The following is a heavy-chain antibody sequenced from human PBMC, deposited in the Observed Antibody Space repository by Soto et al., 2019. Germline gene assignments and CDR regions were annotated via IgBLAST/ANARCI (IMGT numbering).Heavy chain of an antibody. J-gene: IGHJ4*02. CDR3: ARGIFGSGTANDY. CDR1: GFTFSGSW. D-gene: IGHD3-10*01. CDR2: INGDGSGT. V-gene: IGHV3-74*01. Sequence: EVQLVESGGGLVQPWGSLRLSCAASGFTFSGSWMHWVRQAPGKWLVWVSRINGDGSGTSYADFVKGRFTISRDDAKNTLFLQMNGLRAEDTAVYYCARGIFGSGTANDYWGQGTLVTVSS.